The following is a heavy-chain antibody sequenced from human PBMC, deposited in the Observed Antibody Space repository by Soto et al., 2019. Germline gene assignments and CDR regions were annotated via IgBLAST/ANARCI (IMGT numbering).Heavy chain of an antibody. CDR3: AKAGYYSRSSGSVDY. D-gene: IGHD1-26*01. J-gene: IGHJ4*02. Sequence: SETLSLTCNVSGASISGNYWSWIRQPPGKGLEWIGYIYYSGATNYNPSLESRVTISVDTPKSQFSLKLTSVTPADTAVYYCAKAGYYSRSSGSVDYWGQGILVTVSS. CDR2: IYYSGAT. CDR1: GASISGNY. V-gene: IGHV4-59*01.